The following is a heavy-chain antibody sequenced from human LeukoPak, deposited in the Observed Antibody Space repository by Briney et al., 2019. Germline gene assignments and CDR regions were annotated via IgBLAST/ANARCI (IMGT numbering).Heavy chain of an antibody. V-gene: IGHV1-2*02. J-gene: IGHJ3*02. CDR2: INPNSGGT. Sequence: ASVKVSWKAFGYTFTRYGVSWVRQAPGQGLEWMGWINPNSGGTNYAQKFQGRVTMTRDTSISTAYMELSRLRSDDTAVYYCARDKGMSGAFDIWGQGTMVTVSS. CDR1: GYTFTRYG. CDR3: ARDKGMSGAFDI.